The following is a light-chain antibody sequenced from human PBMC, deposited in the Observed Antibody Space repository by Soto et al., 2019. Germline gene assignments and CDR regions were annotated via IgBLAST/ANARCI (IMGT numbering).Light chain of an antibody. CDR3: TSYTSYSTLDV. CDR1: SSDVGGYNY. J-gene: IGLJ1*01. V-gene: IGLV2-14*01. Sequence: QSVLTQPASVSGSPGQSITISCTGTSSDVGGYNYVSWYQQHPDKAPKLMIYEVSNRPSGVSNRFSGSKSGHTASLTISGLQSEYDADYFCTSYTSYSTLDVFGTGTKLTVL. CDR2: EVS.